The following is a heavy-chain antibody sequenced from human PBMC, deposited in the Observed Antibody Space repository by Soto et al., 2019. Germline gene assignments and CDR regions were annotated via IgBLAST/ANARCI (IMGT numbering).Heavy chain of an antibody. CDR2: LNPNGTFT. V-gene: IGHV3-74*01. CDR3: ARGGTSTTYWGPFYN. Sequence: EVQLVESGGGLVQPGGSLRLSCAGSGFTFSGYWMHWVRQAPGKGPVWVSRLNPNGTFTTNADSVKGRFTISGDNAKNTVYLQMNSLRADDTAVYYCARGGTSTTYWGPFYNWGQGTLVTVSS. D-gene: IGHD7-27*01. CDR1: GFTFSGYW. J-gene: IGHJ4*02.